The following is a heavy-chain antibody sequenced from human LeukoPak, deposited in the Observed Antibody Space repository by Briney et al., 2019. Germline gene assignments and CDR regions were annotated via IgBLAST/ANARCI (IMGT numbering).Heavy chain of an antibody. CDR1: GGSISSSSYY. CDR2: IYYSGST. V-gene: IGHV4-39*02. D-gene: IGHD6-13*01. J-gene: IGHJ4*02. CDR3: ARDNFAAASSEGFDY. Sequence: PSETLSLTCTVSGGSISSSSYYWGWIRQPPGKGLEWIGSIYYSGSTYYNPSLKSRVTISVDTSKNQFSLKLSSVTAADTAVYYCARDNFAAASSEGFDYWGQGTLVTVSS.